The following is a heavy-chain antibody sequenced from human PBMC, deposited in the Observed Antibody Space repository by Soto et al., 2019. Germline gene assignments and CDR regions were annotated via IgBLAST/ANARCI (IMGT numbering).Heavy chain of an antibody. CDR3: NDGTLYPSLDFDY. CDR1: GFTFGDYA. D-gene: IGHD2-8*01. CDR2: IRSKAYGGTT. J-gene: IGHJ4*02. Sequence: GGSLRLSCTASGFTFGDYAMSWVRQAPGKGLEWVGFIRSKAYGGTTEYAASVKGRFTISRDDSKSIAYLQMNSLKTEDTAVYYCNDGTLYPSLDFDYWGQGTLVTVSS. V-gene: IGHV3-49*04.